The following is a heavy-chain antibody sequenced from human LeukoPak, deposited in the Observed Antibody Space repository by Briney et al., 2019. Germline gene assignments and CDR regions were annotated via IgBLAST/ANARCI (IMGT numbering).Heavy chain of an antibody. CDR3: ARSRCSSTSCYRTRYFDY. D-gene: IGHD2-2*01. CDR2: ISSSSSYI. J-gene: IGHJ4*02. V-gene: IGHV3-21*01. Sequence: PGGSLRLSCAASGFTFSSYSMNWVRQAPGKGLEWVSSISSSSSYIYYADSVKGRFTISRDNAKNSLYLQMNSLRAEDTAVYYCARSRCSSTSCYRTRYFDYWGQGTLVTASS. CDR1: GFTFSSYS.